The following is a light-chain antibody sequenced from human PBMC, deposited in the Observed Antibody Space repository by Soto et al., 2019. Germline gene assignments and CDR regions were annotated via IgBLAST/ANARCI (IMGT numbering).Light chain of an antibody. V-gene: IGKV3-15*01. CDR2: GAS. CDR3: HQYNNWPPWT. CDR1: QSVSSIH. Sequence: ENVLTQSPGTLSLSPGERATLSCRASQSVSSIHLAWYQQKPGQAPRLLIYGASTRATGIPARFSGSGSGTEFTLTISSLQSEDYAVYYCHQYNNWPPWTFGQGTKV. J-gene: IGKJ1*01.